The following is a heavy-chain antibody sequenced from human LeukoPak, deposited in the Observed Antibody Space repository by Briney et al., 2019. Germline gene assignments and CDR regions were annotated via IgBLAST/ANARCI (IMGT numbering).Heavy chain of an antibody. D-gene: IGHD4/OR15-4a*01. CDR2: ISASGSKT. J-gene: IGHJ4*02. CDR1: GFTFNDYA. V-gene: IGHV3-23*02. Sequence: PGGSLRLSCAASGFTFNDYAMTWVRQAPGKGPEWVSLISASGSKTYYGGSAKGRFIISRDNSKNTLNLQMTNLRAEDTALYYCAKGIYDYALDFSGQGALVTVSS. CDR3: AKGIYDYALDF.